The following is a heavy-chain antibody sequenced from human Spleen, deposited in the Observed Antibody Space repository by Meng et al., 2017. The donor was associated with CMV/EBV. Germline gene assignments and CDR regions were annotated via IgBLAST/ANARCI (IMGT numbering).Heavy chain of an antibody. CDR3: TTEGTYSSSWPIDY. J-gene: IGHJ4*02. Sequence: GGSLRLSCAASGFTFSNAWMSWVRQAPGKGLEWVGRIKSKTDGGTTDYAAPVKGRFTISRDDSKNTLYLQMNSLKTEDTAVYYCTTEGTYSSSWPIDYWGQGTLVTVSS. D-gene: IGHD6-13*01. CDR2: IKSKTDGGTT. V-gene: IGHV3-15*01. CDR1: GFTFSNAW.